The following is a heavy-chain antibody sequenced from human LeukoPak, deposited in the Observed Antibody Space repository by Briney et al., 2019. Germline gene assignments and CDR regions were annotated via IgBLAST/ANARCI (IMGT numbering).Heavy chain of an antibody. CDR3: ARHSDIAVADTPHFDY. Sequence: PSETLSLTCAVYGGSFSGYYWSWIRQPPGKGLEWIGYIYYSGSTNYNPSLKSQVTISVDTSKNQFSLKLSSVTAADTAVYYCARHSDIAVADTPHFDYWGQGTLVTVSS. D-gene: IGHD6-19*01. CDR2: IYYSGST. J-gene: IGHJ4*02. CDR1: GGSFSGYY. V-gene: IGHV4-59*08.